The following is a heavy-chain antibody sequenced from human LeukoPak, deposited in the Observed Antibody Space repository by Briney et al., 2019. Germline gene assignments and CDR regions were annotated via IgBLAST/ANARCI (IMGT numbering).Heavy chain of an antibody. CDR2: IKNDGSET. D-gene: IGHD6-19*01. J-gene: IGHJ4*02. CDR1: GFNFRDHW. CDR3: VKNDGWFHLAQ. Sequence: GGSLRLSCAVSGFNFRDHWMDWVRQAPGKGLQWVGHIKNDGSETYYLDSLKGRFSISRDNTNNALYLQMNSLRVEDTAIYYCVKNDGWFHLAQWGQGTLVTVSS. V-gene: IGHV3-7*03.